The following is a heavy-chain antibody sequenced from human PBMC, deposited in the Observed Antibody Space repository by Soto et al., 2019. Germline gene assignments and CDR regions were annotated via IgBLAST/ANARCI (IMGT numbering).Heavy chain of an antibody. CDR1: GFTFSSYS. CDR3: AREEDYYDSSGYSHYFDY. J-gene: IGHJ4*02. D-gene: IGHD3-22*01. V-gene: IGHV3-21*01. CDR2: ISSSSYI. Sequence: GGSLRLSCAASGFTFSSYSMNWVRQAPGKGLEWVSSISSSSYIYYADSVKGRFTISRDNAKNSLYLQMNSLRAEDTAVYYCAREEDYYDSSGYSHYFDYWGQGTLVTVSS.